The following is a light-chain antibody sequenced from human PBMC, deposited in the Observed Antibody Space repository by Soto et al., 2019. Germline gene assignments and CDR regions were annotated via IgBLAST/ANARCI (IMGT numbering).Light chain of an antibody. V-gene: IGKV3-11*01. CDR1: QSVSID. CDR2: DAF. CDR3: QHRHN. Sequence: EVVLTQSPATLSLSPGDRATLSCRASQSVSIDCAWYQQKPGQAPRLLIYDAFNSATGIPARFSGSGSGTDFTLTISSLEPEDFTIYYCQHRHNFGPGTKVDIK. J-gene: IGKJ3*01.